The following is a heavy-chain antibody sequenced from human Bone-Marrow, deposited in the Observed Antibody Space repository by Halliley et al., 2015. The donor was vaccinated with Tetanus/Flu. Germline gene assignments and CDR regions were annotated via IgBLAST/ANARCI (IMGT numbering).Heavy chain of an antibody. CDR3: ARIDYGDSARSPLHPIDYYYQYGMDV. D-gene: IGHD4-17*01. V-gene: IGHV3-74*01. Sequence: AKGRFTISRDNAKNTLYLQMNSLRVEDTAVYYCARIDYGDSARSPLHPIDYYYQYGMDVWGQGTKVTVSS. J-gene: IGHJ6*02.